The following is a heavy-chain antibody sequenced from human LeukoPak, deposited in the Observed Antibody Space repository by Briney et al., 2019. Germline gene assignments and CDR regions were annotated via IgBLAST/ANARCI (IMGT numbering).Heavy chain of an antibody. Sequence: QPGGSLRLSCAASGFTFSNYVIGWVRQAPGKGLEWVSVISGSGGTTYYADSVKGRFTISRDNSKNTVFLQMNSLRAEDTAVYYCARGGSSVYFYIYYFDSWGRGTLVTVSS. CDR3: ARGGSSVYFYIYYFDS. CDR2: ISGSGGTT. J-gene: IGHJ4*02. CDR1: GFTFSNYV. V-gene: IGHV3-23*01. D-gene: IGHD3-22*01.